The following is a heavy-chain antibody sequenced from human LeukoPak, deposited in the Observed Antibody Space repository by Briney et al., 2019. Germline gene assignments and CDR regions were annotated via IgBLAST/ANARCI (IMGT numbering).Heavy chain of an antibody. CDR3: ARQNREYSSDTPLDY. CDR2: IYPGDSDT. J-gene: IGHJ4*02. CDR1: GYSFTTYW. Sequence: GESLKISFEGSGYSFTTYWIAWVRQMPGKGLEWMGIIYPGDSDTRYNPSFQGQVTISADKSISTAYLQWSSLQASDTAMYYCARQNREYSSDTPLDYWGQGTLVTVSS. V-gene: IGHV5-51*01. D-gene: IGHD3-22*01.